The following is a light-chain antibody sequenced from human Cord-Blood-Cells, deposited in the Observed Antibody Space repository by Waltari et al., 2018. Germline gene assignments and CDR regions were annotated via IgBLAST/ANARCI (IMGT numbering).Light chain of an antibody. CDR2: AAS. Sequence: TQSPSSLSASVGDRVTITCRASQSISSYLNWYQQKPGKAPKLLIYAASSLQSGVPSRFSGSGSGTDFTLTISSLQPEDFATYYCQQSYSTPYTFGQGTKLKIK. V-gene: IGKV1-39*01. CDR1: QSISSY. CDR3: QQSYSTPYT. J-gene: IGKJ2*01.